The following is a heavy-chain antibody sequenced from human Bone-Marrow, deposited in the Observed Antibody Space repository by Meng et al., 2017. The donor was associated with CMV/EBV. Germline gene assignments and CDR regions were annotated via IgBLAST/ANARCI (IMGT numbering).Heavy chain of an antibody. V-gene: IGHV3-11*04. Sequence: GESLKISCAASGFIFSDYYMNWVRQAPGKGLEWVSYISNSGSTIYYADSVKGRFTISRDNAKNSLYLQMNSLRAEDTAVYYCARDRGTVVPAAGVGGYYGMDVWGQGTTVTVSS. D-gene: IGHD2-2*01. CDR3: ARDRGTVVPAAGVGGYYGMDV. J-gene: IGHJ6*02. CDR1: GFIFSDYY. CDR2: ISNSGSTI.